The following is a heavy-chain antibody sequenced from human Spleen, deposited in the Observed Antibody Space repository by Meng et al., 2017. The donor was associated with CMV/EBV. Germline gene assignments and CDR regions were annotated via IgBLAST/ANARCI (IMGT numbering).Heavy chain of an antibody. V-gene: IGHV4-34*01. J-gene: IGHJ4*01. CDR2: INHSGST. CDR1: GGSFSGYY. CDR3: ARGSGDCTSTSCYIDH. Sequence: SETLSLTCAVYGGSFSGYYWSWIRQPPGKGLEWIGEINHSGSTNYNPSLKSRVTISVDTSKNQFSLKLDSVTAADTAVYYCARGSGDCTSTSCYIDHWGHGNLVTVSS. D-gene: IGHD2-2*01.